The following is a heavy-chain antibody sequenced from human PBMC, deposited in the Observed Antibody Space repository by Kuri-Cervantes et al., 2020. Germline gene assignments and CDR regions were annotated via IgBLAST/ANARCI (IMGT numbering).Heavy chain of an antibody. Sequence: ASVKVSCKASGYTFTSYDINWVRQATGQGLEWMGWMNPNSGNTGYPQKFQGRVTMTRNTSISTAYMELSSLRSEDTAVYYCASTAPRQQPYSPLDYWGQGTLVTVSS. CDR1: GYTFTSYD. J-gene: IGHJ4*02. D-gene: IGHD6-13*01. CDR2: MNPNSGNT. CDR3: ASTAPRQQPYSPLDY. V-gene: IGHV1-8*01.